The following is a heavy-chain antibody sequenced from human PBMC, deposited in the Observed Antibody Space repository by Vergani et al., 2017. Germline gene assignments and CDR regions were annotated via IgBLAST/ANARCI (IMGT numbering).Heavy chain of an antibody. CDR1: GFTLSNYA. CDR3: VREGSYCGSTTCRNPSYVYYYHMDV. V-gene: IGHV3-33*01. J-gene: IGHJ6*03. Sequence: QVQLVESGGGVVQRGGSLRLSCATSGFTLSNYAMHWVRQAPGKGLEWVAIIYYDGSKKYYADSVKGRFTISRDNSRNTLDLLMSSLRAEDTAIYYCVREGSYCGSTTCRNPSYVYYYHMDVWGEGTTVTVSS. D-gene: IGHD2-21*01. CDR2: IYYDGSKK.